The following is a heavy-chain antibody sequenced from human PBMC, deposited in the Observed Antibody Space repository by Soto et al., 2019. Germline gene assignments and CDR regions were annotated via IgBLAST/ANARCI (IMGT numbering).Heavy chain of an antibody. CDR2: ISAYNGNT. D-gene: IGHD3-22*01. V-gene: IGHV1-18*01. CDR3: ARGTFEYYDTSGLIPLYYYYGMDV. J-gene: IGHJ6*02. CDR1: GYTFTSYG. Sequence: GASVKVSCKASGYTFTSYGISWVRQAPGQGLEWMGWISAYNGNTNYAQELQGRVTMTTDTSTSTAYMELRSLRSEDTAVYYCARGTFEYYDTSGLIPLYYYYGMDVWGQGTTVTVSS.